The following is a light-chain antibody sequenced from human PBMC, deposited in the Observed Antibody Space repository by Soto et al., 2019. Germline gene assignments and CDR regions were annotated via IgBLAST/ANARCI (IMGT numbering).Light chain of an antibody. Sequence: QSALTQPPSASGSPGQSVAISCTGTSSDVGGYNYVSWYQQLPGKAPKLMIYEVSNRPSGVSNRFSGSKSGNTASLTISGLQAEDEADYFCSSYTSSSTLVVFGGGTKVTVL. V-gene: IGLV2-14*01. CDR2: EVS. J-gene: IGLJ2*01. CDR1: SSDVGGYNY. CDR3: SSYTSSSTLVV.